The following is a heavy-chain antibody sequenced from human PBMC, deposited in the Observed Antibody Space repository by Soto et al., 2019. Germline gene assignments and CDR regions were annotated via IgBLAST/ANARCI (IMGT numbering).Heavy chain of an antibody. CDR3: AREPDYGDYSSSTLDI. V-gene: IGHV1-69*13. CDR1: GGTFSRYA. D-gene: IGHD4-17*01. Sequence: SLKVTCKASGGTFSRYAIGWVRQEHGQGLEWMGGIIPIFGTANYAQKFQGRVTITADESTSTAYMELSSLRSEDTAVYYCAREPDYGDYSSSTLDIWGQGTMVTVSS. CDR2: IIPIFGTA. J-gene: IGHJ3*02.